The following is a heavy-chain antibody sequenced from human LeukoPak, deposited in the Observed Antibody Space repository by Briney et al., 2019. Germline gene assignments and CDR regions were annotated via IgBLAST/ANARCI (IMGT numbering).Heavy chain of an antibody. D-gene: IGHD6-13*01. V-gene: IGHV1-18*01. CDR1: GYTFTSYG. CDR3: ARGIAAAGTRYYYYMDV. Sequence: ASVKVSCKASGYTFTSYGISWVRQAPGQGLEWMGWISAYNGNTHYAQKLQGRVTMATDTSTSTAYMELRSLRSDDTAVYYCARGIAAAGTRYYYYMDVWGKGTTVTISS. J-gene: IGHJ6*03. CDR2: ISAYNGNT.